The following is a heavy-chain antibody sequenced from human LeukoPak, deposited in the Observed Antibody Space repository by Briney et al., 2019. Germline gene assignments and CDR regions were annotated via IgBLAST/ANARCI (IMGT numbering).Heavy chain of an antibody. Sequence: PGGSLRLSCAASGFTFSSYAMSWVRQAPGKGLEWVSAISGSGGSTYYADSVKGRFTISRDNSKNTLYLQMNSLRAEDTAVYYCAKEPGLRDQYSSGYYPDNWFDPSGQGSLVTVSS. D-gene: IGHD3-22*01. CDR3: AKEPGLRDQYSSGYYPDNWFDP. J-gene: IGHJ5*02. V-gene: IGHV3-23*01. CDR1: GFTFSSYA. CDR2: ISGSGGST.